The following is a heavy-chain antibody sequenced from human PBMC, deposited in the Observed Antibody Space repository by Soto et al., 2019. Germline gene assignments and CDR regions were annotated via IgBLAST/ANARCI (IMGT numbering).Heavy chain of an antibody. V-gene: IGHV1-18*01. J-gene: IGHJ4*02. CDR3: AKDPPRSSGWYLSGDY. D-gene: IGHD6-19*01. CDR1: GYTFTSSG. Sequence: QVQLVQSGAEVKKPGASVRVSCKASGYTFTSSGISWVRQAPGQGLEWMGWISPYNGDTNSAQKFQDRVTMTTDTSTKTAYMELRSLRSDDTAVYYCAKDPPRSSGWYLSGDYWGQGTLVTVSS. CDR2: ISPYNGDT.